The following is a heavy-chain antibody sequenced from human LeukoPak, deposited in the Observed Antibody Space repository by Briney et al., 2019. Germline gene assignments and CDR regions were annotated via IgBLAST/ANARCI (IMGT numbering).Heavy chain of an antibody. CDR3: ARGEDWLLFTPYYYYYMDV. CDR1: GGSISSGSYY. Sequence: IPSQTLSLTCTVSGGSISSGSYYWSWIRQPAGKGLEWIGRIYTSGSTNYNPSLKSRVTISVDTSKNQFSLKLSSVTAADTAVYYCARGEDWLLFTPYYYYYMDVWGKGTTVTVSS. V-gene: IGHV4-61*02. CDR2: IYTSGST. D-gene: IGHD3-9*01. J-gene: IGHJ6*03.